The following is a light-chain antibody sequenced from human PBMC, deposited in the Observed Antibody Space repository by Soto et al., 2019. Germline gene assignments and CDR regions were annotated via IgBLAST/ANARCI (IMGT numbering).Light chain of an antibody. CDR2: DVG. J-gene: IGLJ1*01. Sequence: QSVLTQPASVSGSPGQSITISCTGTSSDVGGYNSVSWYQQRPGKAPKLVIYDVGNRPSGVSDRFSGSKSGNTASLTISGLQAEDEAEYYCSSYTSSSTYVFGAGTKLTVL. CDR1: SSDVGGYNS. CDR3: SSYTSSSTYV. V-gene: IGLV2-14*01.